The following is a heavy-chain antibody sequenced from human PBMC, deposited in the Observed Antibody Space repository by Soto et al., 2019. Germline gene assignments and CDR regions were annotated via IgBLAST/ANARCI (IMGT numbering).Heavy chain of an antibody. CDR2: ITKSGRT. V-gene: IGHV4-59*08. D-gene: IGHD2-21*01. CDR3: ARHLFYNMCPDV. Sequence: QVLLQASGPGLLKPSETLALSCTVSGDSLGSHYWSWIRQTPGKGLEWIGYITKSGRTNYNPSPKTRVTMSEDPSQKQISVRLAAVSAADTACYYCARHLFYNMCPDVWGEGTTVTVSS. CDR1: GDSLGSHY. J-gene: IGHJ6*04.